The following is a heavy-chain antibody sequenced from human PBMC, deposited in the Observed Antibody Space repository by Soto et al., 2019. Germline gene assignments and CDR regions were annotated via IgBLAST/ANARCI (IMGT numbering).Heavy chain of an antibody. CDR2: ISYDGSNK. J-gene: IGHJ4*02. V-gene: IGHV3-30*04. CDR3: ARDLGDPAYYFDY. D-gene: IGHD3-16*01. Sequence: GGSLRLSCAASGFTFSSYAMHWVRQAPGKGLEWVAVISYDGSNKYYADSVKGRFTISRDNSKNTLYLQMNSLRAEDTAVYYCARDLGDPAYYFDYWGQGTLVTVSS. CDR1: GFTFSSYA.